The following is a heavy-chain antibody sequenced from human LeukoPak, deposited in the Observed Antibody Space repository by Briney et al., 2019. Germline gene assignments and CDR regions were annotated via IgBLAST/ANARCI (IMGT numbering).Heavy chain of an antibody. CDR2: VYYSGTT. D-gene: IGHD6-19*01. CDR3: ARGTLYSGWSYYFDY. J-gene: IGHJ4*02. V-gene: IGHV4-34*11. CDR1: GGSFSGYY. Sequence: PSETLSLTCAVYGGSFSGYYWGWIRQPPGKGLEWIGSVYYSGTTSYNPSLKSRVTISVDMSKNHFSLRLSSVTAADTAMYYCARGTLYSGWSYYFDYWGQGSQVTVSS.